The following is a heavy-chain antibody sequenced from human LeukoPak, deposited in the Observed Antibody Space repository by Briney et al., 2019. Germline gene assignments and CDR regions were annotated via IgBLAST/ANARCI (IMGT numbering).Heavy chain of an antibody. V-gene: IGHV1-2*02. CDR3: AREFRTTTWSYDAFDL. CDR2: INPTSGAT. Sequence: ASVKVSCKASGRTFTDYYVHWVRQAPGQGLEWVGWINPTSGATSYAQRFQDRVTMTRDTSNNTFYMDLSRLRSDDTAVYYCAREFRTTTWSYDAFDLWGQGTMVTVSS. CDR1: GRTFTDYY. J-gene: IGHJ3*01. D-gene: IGHD1/OR15-1a*01.